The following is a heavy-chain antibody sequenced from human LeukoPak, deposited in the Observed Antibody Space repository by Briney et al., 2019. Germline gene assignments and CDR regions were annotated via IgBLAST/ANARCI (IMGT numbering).Heavy chain of an antibody. V-gene: IGHV4-4*07. Sequence: SETLSLTCTVSGGSISSNYWSWIRQPAGKGLEWIGHIYTSGSTNYNPSLKSRATMLVDTSKNQVSLKLSSVTAADTAVYYCAREHCSGGSCYPKFFDYWSQGTLVTVSS. J-gene: IGHJ4*02. CDR3: AREHCSGGSCYPKFFDY. CDR2: IYTSGST. D-gene: IGHD2-15*01. CDR1: GGSISSNY.